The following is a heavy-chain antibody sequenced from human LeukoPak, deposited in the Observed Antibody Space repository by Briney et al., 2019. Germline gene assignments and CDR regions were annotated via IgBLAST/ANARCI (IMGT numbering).Heavy chain of an antibody. Sequence: GGSLRLSCAASGFTFSSYWMTWVRRAPGKGLEWVANIKQDGSEEYYVDSVKGRFTISRDNAKNSLYLQMNSLRAEDTAVYYCARDGLGSAFDYWGQGTTVTVSS. CDR3: ARDGLGSAFDY. CDR1: GFTFSSYW. V-gene: IGHV3-7*01. J-gene: IGHJ4*02. CDR2: IKQDGSEE. D-gene: IGHD3/OR15-3a*01.